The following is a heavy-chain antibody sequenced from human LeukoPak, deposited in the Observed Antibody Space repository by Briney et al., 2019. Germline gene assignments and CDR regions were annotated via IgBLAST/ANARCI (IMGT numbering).Heavy chain of an antibody. D-gene: IGHD5-24*01. CDR3: AKEWLPY. CDR1: GFTFSSYS. J-gene: IGHJ4*02. CDR2: ISGSGDNT. V-gene: IGHV3-23*01. Sequence: GGSLRLSCAASGFTFSSYSMNWVRQAPGKGLEWVSGISGSGDNTYYADSVKGRFTISRDNSKNTLYLQMNTLRADGTAIYYCAKEWLPYWGQGTLVTVSS.